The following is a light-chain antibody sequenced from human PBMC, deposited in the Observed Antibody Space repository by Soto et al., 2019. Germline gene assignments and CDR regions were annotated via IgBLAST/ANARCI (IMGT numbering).Light chain of an antibody. V-gene: IGLV2-8*01. CDR3: QSYDSSLTNAV. J-gene: IGLJ2*01. CDR1: SSDVGGYNF. CDR2: EVN. Sequence: QSVLTQSPSASGSRGQSVTISCTGTSSDVGGYNFVSWYQQRPGKAPKLMIYEVNKRLSGVPDRFSGSKSGNTASLTVSGLQAEDEADYYCQSYDSSLTNAVFGGGTKVTVL.